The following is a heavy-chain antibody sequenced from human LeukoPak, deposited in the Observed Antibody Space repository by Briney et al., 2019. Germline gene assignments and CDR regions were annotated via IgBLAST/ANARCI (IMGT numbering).Heavy chain of an antibody. CDR3: AKVPRLWLLWVVDY. V-gene: IGHV3-23*01. J-gene: IGHJ4*02. D-gene: IGHD5-18*01. CDR1: GFTFSRYA. CDR2: ISGSGGST. Sequence: GGSLRLSCAASGFTFSRYAMSWVRQAPGKGLEWVSAISGSGGSTYYADSVKGRFTISRDNSKNTLYLQMNSLRAEDTAVYYCAKVPRLWLLWVVDYWGQGTLVTVSS.